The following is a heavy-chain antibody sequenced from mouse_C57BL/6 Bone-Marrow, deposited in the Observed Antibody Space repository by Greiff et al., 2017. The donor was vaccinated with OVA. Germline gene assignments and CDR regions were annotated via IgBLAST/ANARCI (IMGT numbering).Heavy chain of an antibody. CDR1: GFSLTSYG. D-gene: IGHD2-3*01. J-gene: IGHJ4*01. CDR2: IWSGGST. Sequence: VMLVESGPGLVQPSQSLSITCTVSGFSLTSYGVHWVRQSPGKGLEWLGVIWSGGSTDYNAAFISRLSISKDNSKSQVFFKMNSLQADDTAIYYCARTDDGYYYYAMDYWGQGTSVTVSS. CDR3: ARTDDGYYYYAMDY. V-gene: IGHV2-2*01.